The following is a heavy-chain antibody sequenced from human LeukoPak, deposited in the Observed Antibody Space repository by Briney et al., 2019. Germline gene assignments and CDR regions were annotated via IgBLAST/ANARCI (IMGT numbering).Heavy chain of an antibody. J-gene: IGHJ4*02. Sequence: GGSPRLSCAASGFTFSSYEMNWVRQAPGKGLEWVSYISSSGSTIYYADSVKGRFTISRDNAKNSLYLQMNSLRAEDTAVYYCASIGAAAGKGFDYWGQGTLVTVSS. D-gene: IGHD6-13*01. CDR3: ASIGAAAGKGFDY. CDR1: GFTFSSYE. V-gene: IGHV3-48*03. CDR2: ISSSGSTI.